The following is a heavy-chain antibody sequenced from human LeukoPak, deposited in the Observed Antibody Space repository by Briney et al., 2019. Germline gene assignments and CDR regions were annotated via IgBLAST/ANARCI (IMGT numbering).Heavy chain of an antibody. CDR2: INGDGTST. CDR3: AESAPSALYI. J-gene: IGHJ3*02. V-gene: IGHV3-74*01. CDR1: VFTFSTYL. D-gene: IGHD3-3*01. Sequence: GGSLRLSCVASVFTFSTYLMAWVRQTPEKGVVGVSCINGDGTSTVYADSLKGRFTISRDNAKKRMYLQMNRLRAEDTAVYYCAESAPSALYIWGQRTMVTVSS.